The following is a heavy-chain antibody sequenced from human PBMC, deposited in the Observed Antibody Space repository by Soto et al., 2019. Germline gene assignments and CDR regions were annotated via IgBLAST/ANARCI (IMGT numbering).Heavy chain of an antibody. Sequence: GASVKVSCKASGGTFSSYAISWVRQAPGQGLEWMGGIIPIFGTANYAQKFQGRVTITADKSTSTAYMELSSLRSEDTAVYYCARSGDTLTGGEGYYYYGMDVWGQGTTVTVSS. CDR2: IIPIFGTA. CDR1: GGTFSSYA. D-gene: IGHD3-9*01. V-gene: IGHV1-69*06. CDR3: ARSGDTLTGGEGYYYYGMDV. J-gene: IGHJ6*02.